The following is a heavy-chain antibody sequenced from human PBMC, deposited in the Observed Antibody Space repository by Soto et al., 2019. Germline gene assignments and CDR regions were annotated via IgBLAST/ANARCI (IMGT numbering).Heavy chain of an antibody. J-gene: IGHJ6*02. D-gene: IGHD3-16*02. Sequence: QVQLVQSGAEVKKPGSSVKVSCKASGGTFSSYAISWVRQAPGQGLEWMGGIIPIFGTANYAQKFQGRITITADDSTSTDYMELSSLRSEDTAVYYCAREGGSRNYRYYAMDVWGQGTTVTVSS. CDR1: GGTFSSYA. CDR3: AREGGSRNYRYYAMDV. V-gene: IGHV1-69*12. CDR2: IIPIFGTA.